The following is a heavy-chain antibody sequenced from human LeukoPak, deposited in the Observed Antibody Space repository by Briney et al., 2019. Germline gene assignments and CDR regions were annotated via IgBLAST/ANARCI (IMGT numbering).Heavy chain of an antibody. J-gene: IGHJ4*02. V-gene: IGHV3-74*01. CDR3: ARSLIDYGSGSYYVDY. Sequence: GGSLRLSCAASGFTFSSYWMHWVRQAPGKGPVWVSRINSDGSSTSYADSVKGRFTISRDNAKNTLYLQMNSLRAEDTAVYYCARSLIDYGSGSYYVDYWGQGTLVTVSS. CDR1: GFTFSSYW. D-gene: IGHD3-10*01. CDR2: INSDGSST.